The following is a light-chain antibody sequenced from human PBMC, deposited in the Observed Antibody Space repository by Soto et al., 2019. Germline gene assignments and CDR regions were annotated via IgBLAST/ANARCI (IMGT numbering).Light chain of an antibody. Sequence: EIVLTQSPATLCLSQGERATLSCRASQSVSSYLAWYQQKPGQAPRLLIYDASNRATGIPARFSGSGSGTDFTLTISSLEPEDFAVYYRQQRSHWPVTFGQGTKVEIK. CDR2: DAS. V-gene: IGKV3-11*01. CDR1: QSVSSY. CDR3: QQRSHWPVT. J-gene: IGKJ1*01.